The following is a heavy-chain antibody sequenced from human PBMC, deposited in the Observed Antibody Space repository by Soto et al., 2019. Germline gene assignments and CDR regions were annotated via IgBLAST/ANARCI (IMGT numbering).Heavy chain of an antibody. CDR1: GFTFSSYS. CDR3: AKYECLTMVQGVIRLCDWVAS. Sequence: GGSLRLSCAASGFTFSSYSMNWVRQAPGKGLETVANGSSRSCYISYAHAGWGRFTVRRNNANDPQYLQINLRRAERKAVYYCAKYECLTMVQGVIRLCDWVASWSQAALVTGSS. V-gene: IGHV3-21*05. CDR2: GSSRSCYI. J-gene: IGHJ5*01. D-gene: IGHD3-10*01.